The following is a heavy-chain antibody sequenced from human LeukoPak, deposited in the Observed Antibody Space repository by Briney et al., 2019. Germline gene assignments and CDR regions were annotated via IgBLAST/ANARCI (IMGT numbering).Heavy chain of an antibody. V-gene: IGHV1-46*01. D-gene: IGHD2-2*01. Sequence: ASVKVSCKAAGYTFTRYYMHWVRQAPGQGLEWMGIINPSGGSTSYAQKFQGRVTMTRDMSTSTVYMELSSLRSEDTAVYYCATEAQQYQLPRTDAFDIWGQGTMVTVSS. J-gene: IGHJ3*02. CDR1: GYTFTRYY. CDR3: ATEAQQYQLPRTDAFDI. CDR2: INPSGGST.